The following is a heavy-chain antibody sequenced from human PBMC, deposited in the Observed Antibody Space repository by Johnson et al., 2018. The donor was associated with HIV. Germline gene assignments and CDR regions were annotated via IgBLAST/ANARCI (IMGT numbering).Heavy chain of an antibody. CDR3: ARDRSPYSRVSLGGI. V-gene: IGHV3-30-3*01. D-gene: IGHD1-26*01. Sequence: VQLVESGGGVVQPGRSLRLLCEVSGFTFNTYTMHWVRQAPGRGLEWVAVISYDGSNKYYADSVKGRITVSRDNSKNTLSLQMDSLRPEDTAVYYCARDRSPYSRVSLGGIWGQGTMVTVSS. J-gene: IGHJ3*02. CDR1: GFTFNTYT. CDR2: ISYDGSNK.